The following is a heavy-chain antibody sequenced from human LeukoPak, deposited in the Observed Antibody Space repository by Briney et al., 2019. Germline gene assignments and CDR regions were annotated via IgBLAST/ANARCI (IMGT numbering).Heavy chain of an antibody. V-gene: IGHV1-3*01. CDR3: VRGCCSDCHTDYYFDS. Sequence: ASVKVSCRASGYSFTSYAIHWVRQAPGQSLEWMGWINAGNGNTKYSQNFQGRVTFSRDTSASTVYMEVSSLRSEDTAVYYCVRGCCSDCHTDYYFDSWGQGTLVTVSS. D-gene: IGHD2-21*02. J-gene: IGHJ4*02. CDR1: GYSFTSYA. CDR2: INAGNGNT.